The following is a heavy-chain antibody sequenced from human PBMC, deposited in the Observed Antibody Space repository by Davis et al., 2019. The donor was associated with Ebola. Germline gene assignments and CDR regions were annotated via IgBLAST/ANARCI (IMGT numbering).Heavy chain of an antibody. J-gene: IGHJ4*02. CDR2: IDPCYSYT. D-gene: IGHD5-18*01. V-gene: IGHV5-10-1*01. Sequence: GESLKISCKGSGYSVTSYWISCVRQMPRKGVELMGRIDPCYSYTNYSPSFQGHVTISADKSISTAYLQWTILKASDTAMYYCARNIHYWGQGTLVTVSS. CDR1: GYSVTSYW. CDR3: ARNIHY.